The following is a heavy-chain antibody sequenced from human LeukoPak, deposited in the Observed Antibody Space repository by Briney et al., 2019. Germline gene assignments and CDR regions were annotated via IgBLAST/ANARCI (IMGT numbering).Heavy chain of an antibody. J-gene: IGHJ4*02. CDR2: ISSSRSAI. V-gene: IGHV3-48*02. CDR3: ARATYYYDSSGYYVGLGFDY. CDR1: GFTFSTYN. Sequence: PGGSLRLSCAASGFTFSTYNMNWVRQAPGKGLEWVSYISSSRSAIYYADSVKGRFTISRDNAKNSLYLQMNSLRDKDTAVYYCARATYYYDSSGYYVGLGFDYWGQGTLVTVSS. D-gene: IGHD3-22*01.